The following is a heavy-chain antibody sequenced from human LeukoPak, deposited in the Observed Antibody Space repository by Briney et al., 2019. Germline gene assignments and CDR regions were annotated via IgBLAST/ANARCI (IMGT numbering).Heavy chain of an antibody. Sequence: GGSLRLSCAASGFTVSSNYMSWVRQAPGKGLEWVSVTYSGGSTYYADSVKGRFTISRDNSKNTLYLQMNSLRAEDTAVYYCARDLSEGPYYYDSSVAYWGQGTLVTVSS. D-gene: IGHD3-22*01. CDR1: GFTVSSNY. CDR3: ARDLSEGPYYYDSSVAY. CDR2: TYSGGST. J-gene: IGHJ4*02. V-gene: IGHV3-53*01.